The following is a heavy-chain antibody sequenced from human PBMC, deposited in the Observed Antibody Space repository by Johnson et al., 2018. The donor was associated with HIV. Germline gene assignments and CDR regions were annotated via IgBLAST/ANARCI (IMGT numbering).Heavy chain of an antibody. D-gene: IGHD1-26*01. CDR3: AKNKEVWELLPVDAFDF. V-gene: IGHV3-30*18. Sequence: QVQLVESGGGVVQPGRSLRLSCVASGFTFRNYGMQWVRQAPGKGLEWVAVISYDGDNEYYADSVKGRFTISRDNSKNTLYLEMNSLRVEDTAVYYCAKNKEVWELLPVDAFDFWGQVTLITVSS. CDR1: GFTFRNYG. CDR2: ISYDGDNE. J-gene: IGHJ3*01.